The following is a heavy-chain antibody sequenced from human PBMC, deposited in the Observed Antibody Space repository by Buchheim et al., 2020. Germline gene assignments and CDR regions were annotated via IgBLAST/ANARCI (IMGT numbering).Heavy chain of an antibody. V-gene: IGHV1-46*01. D-gene: IGHD5-24*01. CDR1: GYTFTRFY. Sequence: QVQLVQSGAEVKKPGASVRISCKASGYTFTRFYIHWFRQAPGQGLEWMGIINPGGEPITYALKFQGRVTMTRDTSTNTVYMELSSLISEDTAMYYCARELEMATIISYYGMDVWGQGTT. CDR3: ARELEMATIISYYGMDV. CDR2: INPGGEPI. J-gene: IGHJ6*02.